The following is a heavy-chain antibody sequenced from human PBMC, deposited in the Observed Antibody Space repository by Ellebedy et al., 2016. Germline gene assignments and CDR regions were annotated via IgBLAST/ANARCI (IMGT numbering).Heavy chain of an antibody. J-gene: IGHJ4*02. CDR3: ASDTSRGIAAAGTPLY. Sequence: GGSLRLSCAASGFTFHSYGMHWVRQAPGKGLEWVAVIWYDGSNKYYADSVKGRFTISRDNSKNTLFLQMNSLRAEDTAVYYCASDTSRGIAAAGTPLYWGQGTLVTVSS. V-gene: IGHV3-33*01. D-gene: IGHD6-13*01. CDR1: GFTFHSYG. CDR2: IWYDGSNK.